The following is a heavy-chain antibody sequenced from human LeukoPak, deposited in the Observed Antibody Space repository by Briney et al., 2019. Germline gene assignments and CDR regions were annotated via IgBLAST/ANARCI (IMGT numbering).Heavy chain of an antibody. V-gene: IGHV3-53*01. Sequence: GGSLRLSCAASGFIVSSNYMSWVRQAPGKGLEWVSVIYTAGSTYYADSVKGRFTISRDNSKNTLYLQMNSLRAEDTAVYYCARDVKGGNFDNWGQGTLVTVSS. CDR3: ARDVKGGNFDN. D-gene: IGHD3-16*01. CDR1: GFIVSSNY. J-gene: IGHJ4*02. CDR2: IYTAGST.